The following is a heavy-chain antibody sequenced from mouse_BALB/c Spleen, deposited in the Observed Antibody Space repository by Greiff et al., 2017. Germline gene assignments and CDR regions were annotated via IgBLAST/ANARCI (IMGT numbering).Heavy chain of an antibody. CDR1: GYTFTSYV. CDR3: ARSTTATEFAY. V-gene: IGHV1S81*02. CDR2: INPSNGRT. Sequence: QVQLKQSGPELVKPGASVKMSCKASGYTFTSYVMHWVKQRPGQGLEWIGEINPSNGRTNYNEKFKSKATLTVDKSSSTAYMQLSSLTSEDSAVYYCARSTTATEFAYWGQGTLVTVSA. D-gene: IGHD1-2*01. J-gene: IGHJ3*01.